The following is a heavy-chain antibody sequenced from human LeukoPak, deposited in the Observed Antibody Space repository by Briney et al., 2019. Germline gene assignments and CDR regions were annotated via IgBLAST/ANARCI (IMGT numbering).Heavy chain of an antibody. CDR3: AKDGPYCGGDCEYFQH. J-gene: IGHJ1*01. V-gene: IGHV3-43*02. CDR2: ISGDGGST. CDR1: GFTFDDYA. Sequence: PGGSLRLSCAASGFTFDDYAMHWVRQAPGKGLEWVSLISGDGGSTYYADSVKGRFTISRDNSKNSLYLQMNSLRTEDTALYYCAKDGPYCGGDCEYFQHWGQGTLVTISS. D-gene: IGHD2-21*02.